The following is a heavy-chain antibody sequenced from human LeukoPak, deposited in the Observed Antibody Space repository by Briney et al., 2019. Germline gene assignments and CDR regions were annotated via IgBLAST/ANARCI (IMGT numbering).Heavy chain of an antibody. CDR2: INHSGST. CDR1: GGSFSGYY. CDR3: ARVGYYDSSGYPHDY. D-gene: IGHD3-22*01. V-gene: IGHV4-34*01. J-gene: IGHJ4*02. Sequence: SETQSLTCAVYGGSFSGYYWSWIRQPPGKGLEWIGEINHSGSTDYNPSLKSRVTISVDTSKNQFSLKLSSVTASDTAVYYCARVGYYDSSGYPHDYWGQGTLVTVSS.